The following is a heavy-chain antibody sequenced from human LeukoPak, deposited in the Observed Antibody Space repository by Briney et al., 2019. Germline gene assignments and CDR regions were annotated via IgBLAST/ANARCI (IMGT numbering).Heavy chain of an antibody. CDR2: ISAYNGNT. CDR1: GGTFSSYA. D-gene: IGHD3-22*01. Sequence: ASVTVSCKASGGTFSSYAISWVRQAPGQGLEWMGWISAYNGNTNYAQKLQGRVTMTTDTSTSTAYMELRSLRSDDTAVYYCAREEGRDYDSSGYYFDYWGQGTLVTVSS. CDR3: AREEGRDYDSSGYYFDY. J-gene: IGHJ4*02. V-gene: IGHV1-18*01.